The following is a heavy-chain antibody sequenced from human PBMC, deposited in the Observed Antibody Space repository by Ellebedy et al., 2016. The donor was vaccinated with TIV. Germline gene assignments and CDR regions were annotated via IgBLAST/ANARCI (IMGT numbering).Heavy chain of an antibody. CDR2: IRYDGSYK. D-gene: IGHD3-10*01. Sequence: PGGSLRLSCAASGFTFGSYGMHWVRQAPGKGLEWVAFIRYDGSYKTYGDSVKGRFTIPRDNVKNILYLQMISLRPEDTAVYFCANLGGDYYGSGSYNCFDSWGQGTLVTVSS. V-gene: IGHV3-30*02. CDR1: GFTFGSYG. J-gene: IGHJ4*02. CDR3: ANLGGDYYGSGSYNCFDS.